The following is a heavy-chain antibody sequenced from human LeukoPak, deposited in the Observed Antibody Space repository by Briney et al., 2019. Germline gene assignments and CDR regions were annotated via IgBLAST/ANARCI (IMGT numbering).Heavy chain of an antibody. CDR3: ARRPLSALNWFDP. CDR1: GGSISSGGYY. V-gene: IGHV4-30-2*03. Sequence: SETLSLTCTVSGGSISSGGYYWSWIRQPPGKGLEWIGYIYHSGSTYYNPSLKSRVTISVDTSKNQFSLKLSSVTAADTAVYYCARRPLSALNWFDPWGQGTLVTVSS. J-gene: IGHJ5*02. CDR2: IYHSGST.